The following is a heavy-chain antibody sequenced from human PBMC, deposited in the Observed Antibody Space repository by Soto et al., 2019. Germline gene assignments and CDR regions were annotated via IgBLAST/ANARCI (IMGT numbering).Heavy chain of an antibody. D-gene: IGHD6-19*01. V-gene: IGHV4-61*01. J-gene: IGHJ4*02. CDR3: ARIPYSSASFDY. CDR1: GVSISSVSISSSY. CDR2: VYHSGST. Sequence: PSETLSLTCTVSGVSISSVSISSSYWSWIRQSPGKGLEWIGSVYHSGSTTYQPSLKSRVTISVDTSKNQFSLRLRSVTAADTAVYYCARIPYSSASFDYWGQGNLVTVSS.